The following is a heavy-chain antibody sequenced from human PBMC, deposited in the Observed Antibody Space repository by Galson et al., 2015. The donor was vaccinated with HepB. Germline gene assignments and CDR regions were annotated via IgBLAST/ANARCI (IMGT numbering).Heavy chain of an antibody. D-gene: IGHD6-19*01. J-gene: IGHJ4*02. V-gene: IGHV3-66*02. Sequence: SLRLSCAASGFTVSSNYMSWVRQAPGKGLEWVSVIYNGGSTYYADSVKGRFTISRDNSKNTLYLQMNSLRAEETAVYYCARDSSGWYDSWDNWGQGTLVTVSS. CDR2: IYNGGST. CDR1: GFTVSSNY. CDR3: ARDSSGWYDSWDN.